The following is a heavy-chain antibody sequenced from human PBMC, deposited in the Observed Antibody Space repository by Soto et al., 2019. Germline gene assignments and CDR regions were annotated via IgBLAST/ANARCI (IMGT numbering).Heavy chain of an antibody. CDR1: GYSFTSYW. CDR3: AGLEYSSSHHNWFDP. J-gene: IGHJ5*02. Sequence: GESLKISCKGSGYSFTSYWIGWVRQMPGKGLEWMGIIYPGDSDTRYSPSFQGQVTISADKSISTAYLQWSSLKASDTAMYYCAGLEYSSSHHNWFDPWGQGTLVTVSS. D-gene: IGHD6-6*01. CDR2: IYPGDSDT. V-gene: IGHV5-51*01.